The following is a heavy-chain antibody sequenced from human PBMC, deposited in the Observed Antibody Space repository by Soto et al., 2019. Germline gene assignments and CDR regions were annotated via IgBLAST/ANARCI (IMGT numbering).Heavy chain of an antibody. CDR1: GFTFRSYA. V-gene: IGHV3-23*01. Sequence: DVQLLESGGGLVQPGGSLRLSCAASGFTFRSYAMSWVRQAPGKGLEWVSGISGSGISTHYADSVQGRFTVSSDNSKNTLYLQMNSLRAEATAVYNCAKEPVGPDWYFDLWGRGTLVTVSS. CDR2: ISGSGIST. J-gene: IGHJ2*01. CDR3: AKEPVGPDWYFDL.